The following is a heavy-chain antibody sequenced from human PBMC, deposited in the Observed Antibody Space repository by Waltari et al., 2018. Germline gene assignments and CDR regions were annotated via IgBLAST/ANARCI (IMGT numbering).Heavy chain of an antibody. D-gene: IGHD2-2*02. CDR3: ARTWRENTFDI. CDR2: AGVDGTTM. V-gene: IGHV3-48*03. Sequence: EVQLVESGGGLVKPGGSLRLSCAASGFSLSGYSMSWVRQTAGKGLEWLAFAGVDGTTMYYADSVKGRFTISRDIRENSVYLQMNSLRVEDTGLFYCARTWRENTFDIWGQGTMVTVSS. J-gene: IGHJ3*02. CDR1: GFSLSGYS.